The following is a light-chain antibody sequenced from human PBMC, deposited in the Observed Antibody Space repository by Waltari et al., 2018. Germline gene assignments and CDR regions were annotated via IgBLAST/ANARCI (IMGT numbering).Light chain of an antibody. Sequence: QAAPTQPPSVSGSPGQSVTISCTGTSSDIGSYNAVSWYQQHPDKAPKLMIYEVSKRPSGVSDRFSGSKSGNTASLTISGLQAEDEADYYCSSYAGSNTLVFGGGTRLTVL. CDR1: SSDIGSYNA. CDR2: EVS. V-gene: IGLV2-11*01. J-gene: IGLJ2*01. CDR3: SSYAGSNTLV.